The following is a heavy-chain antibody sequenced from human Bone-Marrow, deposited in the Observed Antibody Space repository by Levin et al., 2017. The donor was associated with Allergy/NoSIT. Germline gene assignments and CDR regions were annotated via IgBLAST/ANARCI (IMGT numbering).Heavy chain of an antibody. Sequence: GESLKISCAASGFTFDTYALNWVHQAPGKGLEWVSIIDGSGGSTHYADSVKGRFTLSRDNSKNTVYLQMSSLRVEDTAVYYCAKSRGRHDFWSGYYPPATVVDYWGQGTLVTVS. CDR1: GFTFDTYA. CDR2: IDGSGGST. V-gene: IGHV3-23*01. D-gene: IGHD3-3*01. J-gene: IGHJ4*02. CDR3: AKSRGRHDFWSGYYPPATVVDY.